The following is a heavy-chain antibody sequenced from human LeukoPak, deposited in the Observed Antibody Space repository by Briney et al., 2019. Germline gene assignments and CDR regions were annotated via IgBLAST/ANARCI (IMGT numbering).Heavy chain of an antibody. J-gene: IGHJ4*02. D-gene: IGHD6-13*01. Sequence: PGRSLRLSCAASGFTFRSYSMNWVRQAPGKGLEWVSYISIGSTTIYYADSVKGRFTISRDNAKNSLYLQMNSLRDEDTAVYYCARGAAALDYWGQGTLVTVSS. V-gene: IGHV3-48*02. CDR2: ISIGSTTI. CDR1: GFTFRSYS. CDR3: ARGAAALDY.